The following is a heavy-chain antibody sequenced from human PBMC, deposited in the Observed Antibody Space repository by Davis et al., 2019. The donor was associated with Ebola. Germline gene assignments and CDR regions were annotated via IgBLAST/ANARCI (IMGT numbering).Heavy chain of an antibody. CDR2: IKSKTDGGTT. D-gene: IGHD2-2*01. V-gene: IGHV3-15*01. CDR3: ITTYCSSISCYPH. Sequence: PGGSLRLSCAASGFTFSNAWMSWVRQAPGKGLEWVGRIKSKTDGGTTDYAAPVKGRFTISRDDSKNTLYLQMNSLKTEDTAVYYCITTYCSSISCYPHWGQGTLVTVSS. CDR1: GFTFSNAW. J-gene: IGHJ4*02.